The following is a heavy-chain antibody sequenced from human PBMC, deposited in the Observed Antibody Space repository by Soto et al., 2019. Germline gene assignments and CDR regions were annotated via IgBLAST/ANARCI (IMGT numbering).Heavy chain of an antibody. CDR1: GGSISSYY. CDR3: ARGWGSSGWTRWWFDP. Sequence: SETLSLTCTVSGGSISSYYWSWIRQPPGKGLEWIGYIYYSGSTNYNPSLKSRVTISVDTSKNQFSLKLSSVTAADTAVFYCARGWGSSGWTRWWFDPWGKGTTVTVS. CDR2: IYYSGST. V-gene: IGHV4-59*01. D-gene: IGHD6-19*01. J-gene: IGHJ6*03.